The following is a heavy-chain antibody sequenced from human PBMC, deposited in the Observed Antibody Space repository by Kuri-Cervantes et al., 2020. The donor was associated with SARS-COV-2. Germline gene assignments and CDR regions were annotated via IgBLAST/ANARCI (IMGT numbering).Heavy chain of an antibody. CDR2: INHSGST. D-gene: IGHD3-3*01. CDR1: GESFSGYY. Sequence: SQTLSLTCAVYGESFSGYYWSWIRQPPGKGLEWMGEINHSGSTYYNPSLKSRVTISVDTSKNQFSLKLSSVTAADTVVYYCARLNSIFGVVTYYYYYYMDVWDKGPRSPSP. CDR3: ARLNSIFGVVTYYYYYYMDV. V-gene: IGHV4-34*01. J-gene: IGHJ6*03.